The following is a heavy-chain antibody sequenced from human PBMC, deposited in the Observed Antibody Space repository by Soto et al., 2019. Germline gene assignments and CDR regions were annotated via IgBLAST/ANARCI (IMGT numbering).Heavy chain of an antibody. CDR3: ARSQGGSSSLDIYYYSYYGMDV. CDR2: IIPIFGTA. D-gene: IGHD2-15*01. V-gene: IGHV1-69*01. Sequence: QVQLVQSGAEVKKPGSSVKVSCKAPGGTFSSYAISWVRQAPGQGREWMGGIIPIFGTANYAQKFQGRVTTTADECTSTGYMELSSLRSEDTAVYYCARSQGGSSSLDIYYYSYYGMDVWGQGTTVTVSS. J-gene: IGHJ6*02. CDR1: GGTFSSYA.